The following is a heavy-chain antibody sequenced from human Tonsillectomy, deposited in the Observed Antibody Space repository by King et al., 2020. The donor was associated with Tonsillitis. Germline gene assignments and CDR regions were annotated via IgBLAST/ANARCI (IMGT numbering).Heavy chain of an antibody. Sequence: VQLVESGGGLVQPGGSLRLSCAASGFTFSSYSMNWVRQAPGKGLEWVSYISSSSSTIYYADSVKGRFTISRDNAKNSLYLQMNSLRDEDTAVYCCAREWGYCSGGSCYQPDYWGQGTLVTVSS. J-gene: IGHJ4*02. V-gene: IGHV3-48*02. CDR2: ISSSSSTI. D-gene: IGHD2-15*01. CDR1: GFTFSSYS. CDR3: AREWGYCSGGSCYQPDY.